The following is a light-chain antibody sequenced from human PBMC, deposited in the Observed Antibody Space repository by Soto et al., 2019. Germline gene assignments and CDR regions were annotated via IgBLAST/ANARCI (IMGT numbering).Light chain of an antibody. J-gene: IGKJ5*01. CDR3: QQYNNWPPIT. CDR2: DTS. CDR1: QSVSIK. V-gene: IGKV3-15*01. Sequence: EIVMTQSPATLSVSPRERATLSCRASQSVSIKLAWYQQKPGQAPRLLIYDTSTRATGIPARLSGSGSGTEFTLTIRSLQSEDFAVYYCQQYNNWPPITFGQGTRLESK.